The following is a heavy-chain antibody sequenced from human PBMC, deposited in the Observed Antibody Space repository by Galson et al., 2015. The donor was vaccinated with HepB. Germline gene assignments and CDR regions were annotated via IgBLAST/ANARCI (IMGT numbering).Heavy chain of an antibody. CDR3: AHNFGSSWQYYFDY. CDR1: GFSLTTRGEG. V-gene: IGHV2-5*05. D-gene: IGHD6-13*01. CDR2: IYWDDNN. J-gene: IGHJ4*02. Sequence: PALVKPTQTLALTCTFSGFSLTTRGEGVGWIRQPPGKALEWLGVIYWDDNNRYGPSLKSRLSITKDTSKNQVVLTMTNMDPVDTATYYCAHNFGSSWQYYFDYWGQGTLVTVSS.